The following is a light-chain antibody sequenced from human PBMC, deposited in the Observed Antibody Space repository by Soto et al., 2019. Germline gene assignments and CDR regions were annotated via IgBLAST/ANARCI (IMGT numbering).Light chain of an antibody. Sequence: DIQMTQSPSSLSASVGDRVSITCRASQGISNYLAWYQQIPGKVPKLLIYAASTLQSGVPSRFSGSGSGTDFTLTISSLQTEDVETYYFKKYSSATLTFGGGTKVEIK. CDR3: KKYSSATLT. CDR1: QGISNY. V-gene: IGKV1-27*01. CDR2: AAS. J-gene: IGKJ4*01.